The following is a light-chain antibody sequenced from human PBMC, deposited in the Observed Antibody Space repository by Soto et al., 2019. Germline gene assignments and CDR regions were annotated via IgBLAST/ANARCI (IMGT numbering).Light chain of an antibody. Sequence: VVLTRSPATLSLSPGERGTLSCGASQSVSSSYVAWYQHKPGLAPRLLIHDTSSRAIGIPDRLSGSKSGTNFTLTIRRMEPEDVGMYYCQQYGSSPITFGQGTRLDMK. J-gene: IGKJ5*01. CDR2: DTS. CDR3: QQYGSSPIT. V-gene: IGKV3D-20*01. CDR1: QSVSSSY.